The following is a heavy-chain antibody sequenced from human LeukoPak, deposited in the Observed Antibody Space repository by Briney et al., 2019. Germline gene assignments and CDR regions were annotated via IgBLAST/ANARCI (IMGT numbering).Heavy chain of an antibody. CDR3: AEPMVRGYLYYFDY. D-gene: IGHD3-10*01. V-gene: IGHV3-23*01. J-gene: IGHJ4*02. CDR2: ISGSGTST. Sequence: PGGSLRLSCAASGFTFSNYVMTWVRQAPGKGLEWVSTISGSGTSTYYADSVKGRFTISRDNSKNTLYLQMNSLRAEDTAVYYCAEPMVRGYLYYFDYWGQGTLVIVSS. CDR1: GFTFSNYV.